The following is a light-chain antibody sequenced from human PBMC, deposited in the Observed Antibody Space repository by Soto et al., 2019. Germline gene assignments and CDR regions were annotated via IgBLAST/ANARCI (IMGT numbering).Light chain of an antibody. Sequence: QSVLTQPASVSGSPGQSITISCTGTNNLVSWYQQHRGKAPKVVLYEGTKRPSGVSNRFSGSNSGSTASLTISGLQAEDEAHYFCCAYVGARSYVFGPGTKVTVL. CDR1: NNL. V-gene: IGLV2-23*01. CDR2: EGT. J-gene: IGLJ1*01. CDR3: CAYVGARSYV.